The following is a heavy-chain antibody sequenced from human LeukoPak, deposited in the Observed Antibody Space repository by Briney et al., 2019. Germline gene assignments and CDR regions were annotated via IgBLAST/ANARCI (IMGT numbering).Heavy chain of an antibody. CDR2: IIPIFGTA. CDR1: GGTFSSYA. Sequence: ASVKVSCKASGGTFSSYAISWVRQAPGQGLEWMGGIIPIFGTANYAQKFQGRVTITADESTSTAYMELSSLRSEDTAVYYCARTGGTTTSQGAFDIWGQGTMVTVSS. V-gene: IGHV1-69*01. CDR3: ARTGGTTTSQGAFDI. J-gene: IGHJ3*02. D-gene: IGHD1-1*01.